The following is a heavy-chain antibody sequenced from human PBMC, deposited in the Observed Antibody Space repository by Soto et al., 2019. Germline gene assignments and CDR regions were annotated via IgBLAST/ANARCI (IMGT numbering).Heavy chain of an antibody. CDR2: ISYDGSNK. CDR1: GFTFSSYG. V-gene: IGHV3-30*18. CDR3: AKTFYSSSWYFDY. Sequence: VQLVESGGGVVQPGRSLRLSCAASGFTFSSYGMHWVRQAPGKGLEWVAVISYDGSNKYYADSVKGRFTISRDNSKNTLYLQMNSLRAEDTAVYYCAKTFYSSSWYFDYWGQGTLVTVSS. J-gene: IGHJ4*02. D-gene: IGHD6-13*01.